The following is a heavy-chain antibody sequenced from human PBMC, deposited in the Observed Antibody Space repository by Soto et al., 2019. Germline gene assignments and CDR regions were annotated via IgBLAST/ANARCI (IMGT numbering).Heavy chain of an antibody. CDR3: ARDRYSHSSGWYYYYGMDV. CDR2: IYYSGST. Sequence: SETLSLTCTVSGGSVSSGSYYWSWIRQPPGKGLEWIGYIYYSGSTNYNPSLKSRVTISVDTSKNQFSLKLSSVTAADTAVYYCARDRYSHSSGWYYYYGMDVWGQGTTVTVSS. V-gene: IGHV4-61*01. CDR1: GGSVSSGSYY. J-gene: IGHJ6*02. D-gene: IGHD6-19*01.